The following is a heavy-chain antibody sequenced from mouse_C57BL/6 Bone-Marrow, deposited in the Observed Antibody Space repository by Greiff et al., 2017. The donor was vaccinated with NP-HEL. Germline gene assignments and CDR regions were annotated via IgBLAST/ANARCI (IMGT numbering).Heavy chain of an antibody. CDR2: IDPEDGDT. CDR1: GFNIKDYY. CDR3: TTPYGNYDYAMDY. Sequence: VQLQQSGAELVRPGASVKLSCTASGFNIKDYYMHWVKQRPEQGLAWIGRIDPEDGDTEYAPKFQGKATMTADTSSNTAYLQLSSLTSEDTAVYYCTTPYGNYDYAMDYWGQGTSVTVSS. J-gene: IGHJ4*01. D-gene: IGHD2-1*01. V-gene: IGHV14-1*01.